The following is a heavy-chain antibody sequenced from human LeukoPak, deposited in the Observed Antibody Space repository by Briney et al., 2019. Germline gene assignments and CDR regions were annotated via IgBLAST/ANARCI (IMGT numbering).Heavy chain of an antibody. CDR2: IQQDGSAK. V-gene: IGHV3-7*04. D-gene: IGHD2-2*02. CDR1: GFTFSSYW. J-gene: IGHJ6*03. CDR3: ARALAYCSSTNCYTYYYYYMDV. Sequence: PGGSLRLSCAASGFTFSSYWMSWARQAPGKGLEWVANIQQDGSAKYYVDSVKGRFTISRDNAKNSLYLQMNSLRAEDTAVYYCARALAYCSSTNCYTYYYYYMDVWGKGTTVTVSS.